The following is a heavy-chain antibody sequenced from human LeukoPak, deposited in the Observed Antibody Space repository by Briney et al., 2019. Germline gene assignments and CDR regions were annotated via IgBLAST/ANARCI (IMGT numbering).Heavy chain of an antibody. CDR1: GFTFTNYR. CDR2: ISSTSGYI. CDR3: ARENGDYADAFDI. V-gene: IGHV3-21*01. J-gene: IGHJ3*02. Sequence: PGGSLRLSCAASGFTFTNYRMTWVRQAPGKGLEWVSSISSTSGYIFYADSVQGRFTISRDNAKSSLYLQMNSPRAEDTAVYYCARENGDYADAFDIWGQGTMVTVSS. D-gene: IGHD4-17*01.